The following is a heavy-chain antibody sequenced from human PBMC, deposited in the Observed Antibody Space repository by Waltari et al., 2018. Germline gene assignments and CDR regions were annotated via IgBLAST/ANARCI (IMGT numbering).Heavy chain of an antibody. Sequence: EVQLVESGGGLVKPGESLSISCAASGLPFSTVWMTWVRQAPGKGLGWVGLIKIQARGGTTNYAAPVKGRFTISRDDSRTTLYLQMDSLKIEDTAVYYCVKMNTMGAFDYWGQGTLVTVSS. D-gene: IGHD2-8*01. CDR3: VKMNTMGAFDY. CDR1: GLPFSTVW. CDR2: IKIQARGGTT. V-gene: IGHV3-15*01. J-gene: IGHJ4*02.